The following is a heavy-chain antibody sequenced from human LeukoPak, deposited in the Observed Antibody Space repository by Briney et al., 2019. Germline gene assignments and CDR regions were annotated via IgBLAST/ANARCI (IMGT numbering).Heavy chain of an antibody. J-gene: IGHJ4*02. CDR2: IYYSGST. V-gene: IGHV4-39*07. CDR1: GGSISSSSYY. D-gene: IGHD3-3*01. Sequence: SEALSLTCTVSGGSISSSSYYWGWIRQPPGKGLEWIGSIYYSGSTYYNPSLKSRVTISVDTSKNQFSLKLSSVTAADTAVYYCARSSPSGDFWSGYYIPPDYWGQGTLVTVSS. CDR3: ARSSPSGDFWSGYYIPPDY.